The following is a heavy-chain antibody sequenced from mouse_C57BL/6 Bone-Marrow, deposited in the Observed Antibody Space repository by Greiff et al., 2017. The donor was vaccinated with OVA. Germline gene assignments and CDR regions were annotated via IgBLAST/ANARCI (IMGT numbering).Heavy chain of an antibody. D-gene: IGHD6-1*01. J-gene: IGHJ1*03. CDR1: GYTFTSYW. Sequence: QVQLQQPGAELVKPGASVKMSCKASGYTFTSYWITWVKQRPGQGLEWIGDLYPGSGSTNYNEKFTGKATLTVDKSSSPAYMQLSSLTSEDTAVYYGARAGELPLWGIDVWGTGTTLTVSS. CDR3: ARAGELPLWGIDV. V-gene: IGHV1-55*01. CDR2: LYPGSGST.